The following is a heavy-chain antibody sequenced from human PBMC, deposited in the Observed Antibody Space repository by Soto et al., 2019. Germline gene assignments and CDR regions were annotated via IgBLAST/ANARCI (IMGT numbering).Heavy chain of an antibody. V-gene: IGHV4-31*03. CDR2: IYYSGST. J-gene: IGHJ5*02. CDR1: GGSISSGGYY. Sequence: QVQLQESGPGLVKPSQTLSLTCTVSGGSISSGGYYWSWIRQHPGKGLEWIGYIYYSGSTYYNPSLNSRVTISVDTSKNQFSLKLSSVTAADTAVYYCARGGAWFGPHPRFDPWGQGTLVTVSS. CDR3: ARGGAWFGPHPRFDP. D-gene: IGHD3-10*01.